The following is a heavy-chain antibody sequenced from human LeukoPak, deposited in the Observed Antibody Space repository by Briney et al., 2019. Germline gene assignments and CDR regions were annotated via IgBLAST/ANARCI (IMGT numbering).Heavy chain of an antibody. V-gene: IGHV3-30-3*01. CDR2: ISYDGSNK. J-gene: IGHJ4*02. CDR3: AREAKWFGEVNAVDY. CDR1: GFTFSSYA. D-gene: IGHD3-10*01. Sequence: GGSLRLSCAASGFTFSSYAMHWVRQAPGKGLEWVAVISYDGSNKYYADSVKGRFTISRDNSKNTLYLQMNSLRAEDTAVYYCAREAKWFGEVNAVDYWGQGTLVTVSS.